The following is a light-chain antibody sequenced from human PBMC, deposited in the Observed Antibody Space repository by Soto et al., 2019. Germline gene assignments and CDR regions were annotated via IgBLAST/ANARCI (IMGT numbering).Light chain of an antibody. J-gene: IGLJ3*02. V-gene: IGLV4-69*01. CDR2: LNSDGSH. CDR3: QTWGTGMGV. Sequence: QAVLTQSPSASASLGASVKLTCTLSSGYSSYAIAWHQQQPEKGPRYLMKLNSDGSHSKGDGIPDRFSGSSSGAERYLTISSLQSEDEADYYCQTWGTGMGVFGGGTKVTVL. CDR1: SGYSSYA.